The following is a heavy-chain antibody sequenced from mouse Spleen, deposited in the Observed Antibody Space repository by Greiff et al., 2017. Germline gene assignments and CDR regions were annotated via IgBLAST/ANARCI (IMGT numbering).Heavy chain of an antibody. CDR2: INYDGSST. CDR1: GFTFSDYY. D-gene: IGHD2-5*01. CDR3: ARENYSNYDY. J-gene: IGHJ2*01. V-gene: IGHV5-16*01. Sequence: EVKVVESEGGLVQPGSSMKLSCTASGFTFSDYYMAWVRQVPEKGLEWVANINYDGSSTYYLDSLKSRFIISRDNAKNILYLQMSSLKSEDTATYYCARENYSNYDYWGQGTTLTVSS.